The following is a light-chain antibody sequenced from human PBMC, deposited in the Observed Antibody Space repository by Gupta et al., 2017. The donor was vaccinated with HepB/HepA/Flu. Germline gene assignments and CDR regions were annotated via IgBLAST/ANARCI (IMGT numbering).Light chain of an antibody. J-gene: IGLJ2*01. CDR2: DVS. CDR3: TSYNSSRNSCV. Sequence: QSALTQPASVSGSPGQSITISCTGTSSDVGGYNYVSWYQQHTGTAPKLLIYDVSNRPSGVSNRFSGSKSGTTASLTIPGLQAEDEADYYCTSYNSSRNSCVFGGGTKITVL. V-gene: IGLV2-14*03. CDR1: SSDVGGYNY.